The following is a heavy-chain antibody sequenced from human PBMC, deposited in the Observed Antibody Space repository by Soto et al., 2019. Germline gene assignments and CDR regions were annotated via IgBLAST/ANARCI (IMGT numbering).Heavy chain of an antibody. CDR1: GYTFTGHY. D-gene: IGHD1-26*01. CDR2: IGHENGAT. V-gene: IGHV1-2*02. J-gene: IGHJ4*02. Sequence: GASVKVSCKASGYTFTGHYIHWGRQETEEGREGRGEIGHENGATRNEQKFQGRDTMTTDMYITTVYMELNNMSTDDTAVYYCGRGRSGQIVVFYWGQGTPVTVSS. CDR3: GRGRSGQIVVFY.